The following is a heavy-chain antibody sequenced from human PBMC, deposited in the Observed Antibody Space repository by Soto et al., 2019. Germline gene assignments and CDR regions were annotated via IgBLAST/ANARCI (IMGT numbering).Heavy chain of an antibody. J-gene: IGHJ6*02. CDR3: AGSIDYYYYGMDV. D-gene: IGHD6-6*01. Sequence: SVKVSCKASGGTFSCYTISWVRQSPGQGLEWMGRIIPILGIANYAQKFQGRVTITADKSTSTAYMELSSLRSEDTAVYYCAGSIDYYYYGMDVCGQGTTVTVSS. CDR2: IIPILGIA. V-gene: IGHV1-69*02. CDR1: GGTFSCYT.